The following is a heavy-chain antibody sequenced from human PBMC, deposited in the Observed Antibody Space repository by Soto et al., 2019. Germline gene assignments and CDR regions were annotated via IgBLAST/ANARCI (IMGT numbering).Heavy chain of an antibody. CDR3: ARQIYDSDTGPNFQYYFDS. CDR1: GYSFAVYW. CDR2: IDPSDSQT. Sequence: NPGESLKISCKGSGYSFAVYWITWGRQKTGKGLEWMGRIDPSDSQTYYSPSFRGHVTISVTKSITTVFLQWSSLRASDTAMYYCARQIYDSDTGPNFQYYFDSWGQGTPVTVSS. V-gene: IGHV5-10-1*01. J-gene: IGHJ4*02. D-gene: IGHD3-22*01.